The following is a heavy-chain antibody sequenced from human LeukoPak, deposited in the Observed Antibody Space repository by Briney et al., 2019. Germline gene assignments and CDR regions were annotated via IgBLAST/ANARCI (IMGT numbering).Heavy chain of an antibody. CDR3: ARVFNLRWWLDY. Sequence: SETLSLTCTVSGYSIGSGYYWGWIRQPPGKGLEWIGSIYHSGSTYYNPSLKSRVTISVDTSKNQFSLKLSSVTAADTAVYYCARVFNLRWWLDYWGQGTLVTVSS. J-gene: IGHJ4*02. CDR2: IYHSGST. D-gene: IGHD2-15*01. V-gene: IGHV4-38-2*02. CDR1: GYSIGSGYY.